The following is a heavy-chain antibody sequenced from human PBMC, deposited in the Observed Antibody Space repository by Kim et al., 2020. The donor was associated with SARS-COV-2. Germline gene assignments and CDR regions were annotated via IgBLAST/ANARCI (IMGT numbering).Heavy chain of an antibody. J-gene: IGHJ4*02. D-gene: IGHD5-18*01. V-gene: IGHV3-30*03. CDR1: GFTFSTSG. CDR3: VTRIGYNKDYFDN. Sequence: GGSLRLSCAASGFTFSTSGMHWVRQAPGKGLEWVAVISFDATNKYYGDSVKGRFTISRDNSQNALYLQMNSLRAEDTAVYYCVTRIGYNKDYFDNWGQGTLVTVSA. CDR2: ISFDATNK.